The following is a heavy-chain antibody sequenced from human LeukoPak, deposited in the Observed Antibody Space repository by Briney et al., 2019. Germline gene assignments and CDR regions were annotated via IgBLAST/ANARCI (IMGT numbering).Heavy chain of an antibody. J-gene: IGHJ4*02. D-gene: IGHD2-2*01. CDR1: GFTFSSYS. V-gene: IGHV3-48*01. CDR3: AKDARCSSTSCYSDY. CDR2: ISSSSSTI. Sequence: GGSLRLSCAASGFTFSSYSMNWVRQAPGKGLEWVSYISSSSSTIYYADSVKGRFTISRDNSKNTLYLQMNSLRAEDTAVYYCAKDARCSSTSCYSDYWGQGTLVTVSS.